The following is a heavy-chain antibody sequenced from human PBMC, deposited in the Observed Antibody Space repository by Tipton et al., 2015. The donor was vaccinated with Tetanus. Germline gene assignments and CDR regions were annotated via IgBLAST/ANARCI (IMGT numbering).Heavy chain of an antibody. CDR3: ARGPFLKLADAFDI. CDR1: GFSFTTYA. Sequence: SLRLSCAASGFSFTTYAMGWVRQAPGKGPEWVSLISGNGRSTYYADSVKGRFTISRDSSKNTVYLQMNSLRVEDTGVYYCARGPFLKLADAFDIWGQGTLVTVSS. CDR2: ISGNGRST. V-gene: IGHV3-23*01. J-gene: IGHJ3*02. D-gene: IGHD1-1*01.